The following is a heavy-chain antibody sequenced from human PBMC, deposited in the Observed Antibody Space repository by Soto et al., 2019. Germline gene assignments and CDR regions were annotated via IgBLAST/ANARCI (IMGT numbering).Heavy chain of an antibody. D-gene: IGHD2-2*01. CDR3: ARAGLGYCTSTSCHPGFDV. Sequence: GGSLRLSCAASGFTFSNYWMHWVRQAPGKGLEWVSRINGDGRTTIYADSVKGRFTISRDNAKNTLYLQMNSLRAEDTAVYYCARAGLGYCTSTSCHPGFDVWGQGTMVTV. J-gene: IGHJ3*01. V-gene: IGHV3-74*01. CDR1: GFTFSNYW. CDR2: INGDGRTT.